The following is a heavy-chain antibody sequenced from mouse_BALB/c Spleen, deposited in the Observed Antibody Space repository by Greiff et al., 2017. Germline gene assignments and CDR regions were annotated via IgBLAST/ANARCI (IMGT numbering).Heavy chain of an antibody. J-gene: IGHJ2*01. CDR1: GDSITSGY. CDR3: ARYATMSYYFDY. V-gene: IGHV3-8*02. Sequence: EVQLQQSGPDLVKPSQTLSLTCSVTGDSITSGYWNWIRKFPGNKLEYMGYISYSGSTYYNPSLKSRISITRDTSKNQYYLQLNSVTTEDTATYYCARYATMSYYFDYWGQGTTLTVSS. D-gene: IGHD2-4*01. CDR2: ISYSGST.